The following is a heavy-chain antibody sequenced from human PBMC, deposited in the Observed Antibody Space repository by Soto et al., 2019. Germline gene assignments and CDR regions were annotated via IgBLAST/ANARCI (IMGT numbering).Heavy chain of an antibody. CDR1: GFRFSAYA. V-gene: IGHV3-23*04. Sequence: DVRLVESGGGLVQPGGSLRLSCAASGFRFSAYAMYWVRQAPGKGLAWVASVSGSVTRTYYADSVEGRFTISRDDSRNVVYLQISSLRAEDTAVYYCAKSPSRAPYGMDVWGHGTTVTVSS. J-gene: IGHJ6*02. CDR2: VSGSVTRT. CDR3: AKSPSRAPYGMDV. D-gene: IGHD6-6*01.